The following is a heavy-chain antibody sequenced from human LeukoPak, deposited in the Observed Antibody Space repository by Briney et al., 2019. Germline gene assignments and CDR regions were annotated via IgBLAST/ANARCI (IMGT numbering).Heavy chain of an antibody. CDR1: GFTFSSYG. J-gene: IGHJ4*02. D-gene: IGHD3-22*01. Sequence: GGSLRLSCAASGFTFSSYGMHWVRQAPGKGLEWVAVIWYDGSNKYYADSVKGRFTISRDNSKNTLYLQMNSLRAEDTAVYYCARGYYYDSSGTFDYWGQGALVTVSS. V-gene: IGHV3-33*01. CDR3: ARGYYYDSSGTFDY. CDR2: IWYDGSNK.